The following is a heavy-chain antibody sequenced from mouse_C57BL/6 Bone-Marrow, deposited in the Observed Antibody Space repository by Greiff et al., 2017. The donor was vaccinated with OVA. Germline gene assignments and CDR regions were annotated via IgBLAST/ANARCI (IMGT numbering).Heavy chain of an antibody. CDR1: GYSITSGYY. Sequence: ESGPGLVKPSQSLSLTCSVTGYSITSGYYWNWIRQFPGNKLEWMGYISYDGSNNYNPSLKNRISITRDTSKNQFFLKLNSVTTEDTATYYCARVYYYGSSYYAMDYWGQGTSVTVSS. D-gene: IGHD1-1*01. CDR3: ARVYYYGSSYYAMDY. J-gene: IGHJ4*01. V-gene: IGHV3-6*01. CDR2: ISYDGSN.